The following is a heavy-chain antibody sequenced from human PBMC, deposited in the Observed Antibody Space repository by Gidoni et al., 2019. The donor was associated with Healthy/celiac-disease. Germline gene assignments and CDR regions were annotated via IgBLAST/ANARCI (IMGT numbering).Heavy chain of an antibody. V-gene: IGHV1-18*04. J-gene: IGHJ6*03. CDR1: GYTFPSSV. Sequence: QVQLVQSGAEGKKPGASVKVSCKASGYTFPSSVISWVRQAPGQGLEWMGWISAYKSSTNYAQKLQGRVTMTTDTFTSTAYMELRSLRSDDTAVYYCARQITMVRDTALYYMDVWGKGTTVTVSS. D-gene: IGHD3-10*01. CDR3: ARQITMVRDTALYYMDV. CDR2: ISAYKSST.